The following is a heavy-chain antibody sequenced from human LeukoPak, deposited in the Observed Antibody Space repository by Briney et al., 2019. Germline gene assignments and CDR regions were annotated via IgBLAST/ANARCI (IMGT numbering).Heavy chain of an antibody. CDR2: ISGSGGST. J-gene: IGHJ1*01. D-gene: IGHD3-22*01. CDR1: VFTFSSYS. V-gene: IGHV3-23*01. Sequence: GGSLRLSCAASVFTFSSYSMNWVRQAPGKGLEWVSAISGSGGSTYYADSVKGRFTISRDNSKNTLYLQMNSLRAEDTAVYYCAKRDFYDSSGYAPLFQHWGQGTLVTVSS. CDR3: AKRDFYDSSGYAPLFQH.